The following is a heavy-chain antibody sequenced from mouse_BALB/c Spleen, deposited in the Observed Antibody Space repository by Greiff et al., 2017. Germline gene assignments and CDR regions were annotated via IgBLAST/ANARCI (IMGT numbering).Heavy chain of an antibody. CDR1: GFTFSSYG. CDR2: ISSGGSYT. Sequence: EVQVVESGGDLVKPGGSLKLSCAASGFTFSSYGMSWVRQTPDKRLEWVATISSGGSYTYYPDSVKGRFTISRDNAKNTLYLQMSSLKSEDTAMYYCARDRYDDAMDYWGQGTSVTVSS. CDR3: ARDRYDDAMDY. D-gene: IGHD2-14*01. V-gene: IGHV5-6*01. J-gene: IGHJ4*01.